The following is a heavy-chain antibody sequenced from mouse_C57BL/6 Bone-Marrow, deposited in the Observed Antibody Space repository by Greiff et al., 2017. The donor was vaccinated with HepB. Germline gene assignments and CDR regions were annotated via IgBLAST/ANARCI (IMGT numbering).Heavy chain of an antibody. Sequence: EVKLVDSGGGLVQPGGSLKLSCAASGFTFSDYGMAWVRQAPRKGPEWVAFISNLAYSIYYADTVTGRFTISRENAKNTLYLEMSSLRSEDTAMYYCARTGGNYGFAYWGQGTLVTVSA. CDR1: GFTFSDYG. J-gene: IGHJ3*01. V-gene: IGHV5-15*01. CDR2: ISNLAYSI. D-gene: IGHD2-1*01. CDR3: ARTGGNYGFAY.